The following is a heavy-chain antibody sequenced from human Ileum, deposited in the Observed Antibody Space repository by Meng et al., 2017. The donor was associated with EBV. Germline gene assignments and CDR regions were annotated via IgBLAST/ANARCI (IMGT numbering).Heavy chain of an antibody. Sequence: HLLRHEAAPGLVTLSQTWSLPCTVSGGSHRQHYWAWIRQPPGEGPEWIGSIDYTGHTYYSPSIKSRVTISVDSSETQFFLKLTSVTAADTAVYYCARDEYNISWYKYWGQGTLVTVSS. J-gene: IGHJ4*02. CDR2: IDYTGHT. V-gene: IGHV4-39*02. CDR1: GGSHRQHY. CDR3: ARDEYNISWYKY. D-gene: IGHD6-13*01.